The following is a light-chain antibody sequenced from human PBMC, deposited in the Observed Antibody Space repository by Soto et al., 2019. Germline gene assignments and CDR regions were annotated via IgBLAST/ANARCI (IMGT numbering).Light chain of an antibody. CDR1: QSISSN. J-gene: IGKJ3*01. CDR3: QQYNNLPFT. Sequence: EIVMTQSPATLSVSPGDSATLSCRASQSISSNLAWYQQKPGQAPRLLIYGASTRASGIPATFSGSGSGTEFTLTISSLQSEDFAVYSFQQYNNLPFTFGPGTKVHIK. CDR2: GAS. V-gene: IGKV3-15*01.